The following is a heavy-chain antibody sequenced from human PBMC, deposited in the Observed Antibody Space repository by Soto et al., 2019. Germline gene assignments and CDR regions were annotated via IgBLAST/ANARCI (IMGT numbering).Heavy chain of an antibody. CDR3: ARRNRYCSSTSCYTMYNWFDP. J-gene: IGHJ5*02. CDR1: GYTFTSYG. CDR2: ISAYNGNT. V-gene: IGHV1-18*01. D-gene: IGHD2-2*02. Sequence: GASVKVSCKASGYTFTSYGISWVRQAPGQGLEWMGWISAYNGNTNYARKLQGRVTMTTDTSTSTAYMELRSLRSDDTAVYYCARRNRYCSSTSCYTMYNWFDPWGQGTLVTVSS.